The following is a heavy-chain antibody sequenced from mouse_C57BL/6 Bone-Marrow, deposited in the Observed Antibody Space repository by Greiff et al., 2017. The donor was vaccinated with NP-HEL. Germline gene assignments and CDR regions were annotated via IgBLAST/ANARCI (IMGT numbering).Heavy chain of an antibody. D-gene: IGHD1-2*01. CDR3: TRDHYYGHWYFDV. CDR2: ISSGGDYI. J-gene: IGHJ1*03. CDR1: GFTFSSYA. V-gene: IGHV5-9-1*02. Sequence: EVQLQESGEGLVKPGGSLKLSCAASGFTFSSYAMSWVRQTPEKRLEWVAYISSGGDYIYYADTVKGRFTISRDNARNTLYLQMSSLKSEDTAMYYCTRDHYYGHWYFDVWGTGTTVTVSS.